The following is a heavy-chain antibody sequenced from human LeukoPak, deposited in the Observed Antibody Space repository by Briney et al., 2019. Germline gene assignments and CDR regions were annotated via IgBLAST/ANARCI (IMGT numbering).Heavy chain of an antibody. D-gene: IGHD6-6*01. Sequence: PGGSLRLSCAASGFPFSSSGMHWVRQAPGKGLEWVTFIHADGNSKYYADSVEGRFTVSRDSPKNTLSLQMNSLRVEDTAVYYCVRSLTAREYFQHWGQGTLVTVSS. V-gene: IGHV3-30*02. CDR3: VRSLTAREYFQH. CDR1: GFPFSSSG. J-gene: IGHJ1*01. CDR2: IHADGNSK.